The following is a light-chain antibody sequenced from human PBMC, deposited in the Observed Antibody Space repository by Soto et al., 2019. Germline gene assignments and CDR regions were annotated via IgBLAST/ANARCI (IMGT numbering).Light chain of an antibody. Sequence: DIQMTQSPSTLSASVGDRVTITCRASQSISYWLAWNQQKPGKAPNLLIYKASTLESGVPSRFSGSGSGTEFTLTISSLQPDDFETYYCQQYNIYWTFGQGTKVEIK. CDR1: QSISYW. V-gene: IGKV1-5*03. J-gene: IGKJ1*01. CDR2: KAS. CDR3: QQYNIYWT.